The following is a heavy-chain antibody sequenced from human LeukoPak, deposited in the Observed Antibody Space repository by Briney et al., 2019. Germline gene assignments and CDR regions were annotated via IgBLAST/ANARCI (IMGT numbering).Heavy chain of an antibody. D-gene: IGHD6-13*01. V-gene: IGHV4-39*07. CDR3: ARDSIAAAGTIDY. J-gene: IGHJ4*02. Sequence: PWRPLSLTCTVSGGSISSSSYNWGWIRQPPGKGLEWIGSVYYSGSTYYNPSLKSRVTISVDTSKNQFSLKLSSVTAADTAVYYCARDSIAAAGTIDYWGQGTLVTVSS. CDR2: VYYSGST. CDR1: GGSISSSSYN.